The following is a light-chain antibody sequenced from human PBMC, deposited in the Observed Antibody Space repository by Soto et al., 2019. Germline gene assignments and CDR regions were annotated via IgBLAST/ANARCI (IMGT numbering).Light chain of an antibody. Sequence: EIVLTQSPATLSVSPGERATLSCRASQSISSNLAWYQQKPGQAPRLLIYGASTRATGIPARFSGSGSGTEFTLTINSLQSEDFAVYHCQHYNNWPPLTFGPGTKVDIK. J-gene: IGKJ3*01. CDR2: GAS. CDR1: QSISSN. CDR3: QHYNNWPPLT. V-gene: IGKV3-15*01.